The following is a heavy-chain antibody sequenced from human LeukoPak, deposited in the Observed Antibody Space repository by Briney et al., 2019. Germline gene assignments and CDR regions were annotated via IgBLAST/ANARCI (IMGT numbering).Heavy chain of an antibody. CDR3: ARDRGQWQLYNWFDP. CDR2: INTNTGNP. J-gene: IGHJ5*02. D-gene: IGHD6-19*01. CDR1: GYTFTGYY. Sequence: ASVKVSCKASGYTFTGYYMHWVRQAPGQGLEWMGWINTNTGNPTYAQGFTGRFVFSLDTSVSTAYLQISSLKAEDTAVYYCARDRGQWQLYNWFDPWGQGTLVTVSS. V-gene: IGHV7-4-1*02.